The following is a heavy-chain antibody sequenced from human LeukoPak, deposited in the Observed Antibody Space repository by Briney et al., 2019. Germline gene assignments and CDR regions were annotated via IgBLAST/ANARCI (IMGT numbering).Heavy chain of an antibody. D-gene: IGHD3-3*01. CDR2: IYYSGST. CDR1: GGSISSSSYY. J-gene: IGHJ5*02. V-gene: IGHV4-39*07. CDR3: ARDRYDFWSGYSNDNWFDP. Sequence: SSETLSLTCTVSGGSISSSSYYWGWLRQPPGKGLEWIGSIYYSGSTYYNPSLKSRVPISVDTSKNQFSLKLSSVTAADTAVYYCARDRYDFWSGYSNDNWFDPWGQGTLVTVSS.